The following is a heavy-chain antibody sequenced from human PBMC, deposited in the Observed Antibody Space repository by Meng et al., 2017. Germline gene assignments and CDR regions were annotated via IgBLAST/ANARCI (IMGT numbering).Heavy chain of an antibody. CDR3: ASLSLAATPYYFDY. Sequence: GSLRLSCTVSGYSISSGYYWGWIRQPPGKGLEWIGYIYYSGSTNYNPSLKSRVTISVDTSKNQFSLKLSSVTAADTAVYYCASLSLAATPYYFDYWGQGTLVTVSS. D-gene: IGHD2-15*01. CDR2: IYYSGST. J-gene: IGHJ4*02. V-gene: IGHV4-61*01. CDR1: GYSISSGYY.